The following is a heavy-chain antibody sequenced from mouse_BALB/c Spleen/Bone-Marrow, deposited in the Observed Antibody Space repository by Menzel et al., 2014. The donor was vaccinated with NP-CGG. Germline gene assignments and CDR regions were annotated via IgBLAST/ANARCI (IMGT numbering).Heavy chain of an antibody. Sequence: VQLQQSGPELVKTGASVKMSCKASGYTFTSYVMHWVKQKPGQGLEWIGYINPYNDGTKYNEKFKGKATLTSDKSSSTAYVKLSSLTSEDSAVYYCARPRQLGLPYYFDYWGQGATLTDSS. CDR3: ARPRQLGLPYYFDY. V-gene: IGHV1-14*01. J-gene: IGHJ2*01. CDR2: INPYNDGT. CDR1: GYTFTSYV. D-gene: IGHD3-2*01.